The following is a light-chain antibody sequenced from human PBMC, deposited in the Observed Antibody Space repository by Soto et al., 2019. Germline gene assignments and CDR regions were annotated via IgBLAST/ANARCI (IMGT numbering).Light chain of an antibody. Sequence: QPALTQPASVSGSPGQSITISCSGTSSDIGSYDHVAWYQQFPGKSPKLIIYAVSDRPSGVSDRFPGSKSGISASLTISGLQTEDEADYYCISYTDRQSYLFGTGTKVTVL. V-gene: IGLV2-14*03. CDR1: SSDIGSYDH. CDR2: AVS. CDR3: ISYTDRQSYL. J-gene: IGLJ1*01.